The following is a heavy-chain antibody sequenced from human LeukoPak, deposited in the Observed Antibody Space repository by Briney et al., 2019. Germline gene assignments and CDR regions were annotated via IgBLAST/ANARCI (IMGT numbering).Heavy chain of an antibody. V-gene: IGHV3-30-3*01. J-gene: IGHJ4*02. CDR2: ISYDGSNK. CDR3: ARDVAREFDY. Sequence: GGSLRLSCAASGFTFSSYAMHWVRQAPGKGLEWVAVISYDGSNKYYADSVKGRFTISRDNSKNTLYLQMSSLRSDDTAVYYCARDVAREFDYWGPGTLVTVSS. CDR1: GFTFSSYA.